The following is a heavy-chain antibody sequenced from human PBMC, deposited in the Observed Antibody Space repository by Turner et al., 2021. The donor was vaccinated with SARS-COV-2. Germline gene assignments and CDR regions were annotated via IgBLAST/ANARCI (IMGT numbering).Heavy chain of an antibody. J-gene: IGHJ6*02. CDR2: IKQDGSEK. CDR1: GFTFSNYW. V-gene: IGHV3-7*01. D-gene: IGHD6-13*01. CDR3: ARDLMFTAAAPYGMDV. Sequence: EVQLVASGGGLVQPGGSLRLSCAASGFTFSNYWMSWARQAPGKGLEWVANIKQDGSEKYYVDSVKGRFTISRDNAKNSLYLQMNSLRAEDTAVYYCARDLMFTAAAPYGMDVWGQGTTVTVSS.